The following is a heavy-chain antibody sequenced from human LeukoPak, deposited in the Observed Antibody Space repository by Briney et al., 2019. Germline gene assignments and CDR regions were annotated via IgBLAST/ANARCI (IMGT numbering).Heavy chain of an antibody. Sequence: ASVKVSCKASGYTFTSYYMHWVRQAPGQGLEWMGIINPSGGSTSYAQKFQGRVTMARDMSTSTVYMELSSLRSEDTAVYYCARAQLGIAFDIWGQGTMVTVSS. CDR1: GYTFTSYY. CDR3: ARAQLGIAFDI. V-gene: IGHV1-46*01. CDR2: INPSGGST. J-gene: IGHJ3*02. D-gene: IGHD6-6*01.